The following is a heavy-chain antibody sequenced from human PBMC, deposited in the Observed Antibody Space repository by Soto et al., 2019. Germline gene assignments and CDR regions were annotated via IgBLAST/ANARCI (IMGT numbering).Heavy chain of an antibody. Sequence: PGGSLRLSCAASGLIFSNYKMHWVRQAPGKGLVWVSLINNDGSNTDYADSVKGRFTVSRDNSKNTLYLQMNSLRAEDTAVYYCAKDLRIAAYYYYGMDVWGQGTTVTVSS. CDR3: AKDLRIAAYYYYGMDV. CDR2: INNDGSNT. V-gene: IGHV3-74*01. J-gene: IGHJ6*02. CDR1: GLIFSNYK. D-gene: IGHD6-13*01.